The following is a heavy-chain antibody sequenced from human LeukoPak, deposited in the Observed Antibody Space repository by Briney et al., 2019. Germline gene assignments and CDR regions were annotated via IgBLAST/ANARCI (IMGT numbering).Heavy chain of an antibody. Sequence: GESLKISCKASGYRFTNYWIGLVRQMPGKGLELMGIIHPGDSGTKYSPSFQDQVTMSFDESTTTAYLQWSSLRASDSAIYYCARGGTYRYGSSDYWGQGTLVTVSS. J-gene: IGHJ4*02. V-gene: IGHV5-51*01. CDR2: IHPGDSGT. D-gene: IGHD5-18*01. CDR3: ARGGTYRYGSSDY. CDR1: GYRFTNYW.